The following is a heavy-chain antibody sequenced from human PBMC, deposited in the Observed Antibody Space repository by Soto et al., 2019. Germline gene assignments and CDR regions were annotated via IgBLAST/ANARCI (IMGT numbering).Heavy chain of an antibody. CDR3: AKGLRYFDWGGDYGMDV. V-gene: IGHV3-30*18. CDR1: GFTFSSYG. CDR2: ISYDGSNK. Sequence: HPVGSLRLSCAASGFTFSSYGMHWVRQAPGKGLEWVAVISYDGSNKYYADSVKGRFTISRDNSKNTLYLQMNSLRAEDTAVYYCAKGLRYFDWGGDYGMDVWGQGTTVTVSS. D-gene: IGHD3-9*01. J-gene: IGHJ6*02.